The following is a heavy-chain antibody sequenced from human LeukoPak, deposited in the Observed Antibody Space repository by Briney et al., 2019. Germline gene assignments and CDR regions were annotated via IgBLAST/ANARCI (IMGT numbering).Heavy chain of an antibody. Sequence: GRSLRLSCAASGFTFSSYAMHWVRQAPGKGLEWVAVISYDGSNKYYADSVKGRFTISRDNSKNTLYLQMNSLRAEDTAAYYCARDPYYYGSGIHDYWGQGTLVTVSS. J-gene: IGHJ4*02. D-gene: IGHD3-10*01. CDR1: GFTFSSYA. CDR3: ARDPYYYGSGIHDY. V-gene: IGHV3-30-3*01. CDR2: ISYDGSNK.